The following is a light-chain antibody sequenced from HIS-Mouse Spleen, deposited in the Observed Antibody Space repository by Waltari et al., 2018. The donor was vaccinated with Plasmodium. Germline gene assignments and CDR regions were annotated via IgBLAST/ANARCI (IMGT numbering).Light chain of an antibody. Sequence: QSALTQPPSASGSPGQSVTISCPGTSRDVGGYNSAPWYQQHPGKAPKLMIYEVSKRPSGVPDRFSGSKSGNTASLTVSGLQAEDEADYYCSSYAGSNNLVFGGGTKLTVL. CDR3: SSYAGSNNLV. CDR2: EVS. J-gene: IGLJ2*01. V-gene: IGLV2-8*01. CDR1: SRDVGGYNS.